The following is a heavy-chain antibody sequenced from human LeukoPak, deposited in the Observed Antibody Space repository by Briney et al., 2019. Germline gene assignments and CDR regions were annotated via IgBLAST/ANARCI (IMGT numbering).Heavy chain of an antibody. CDR3: ARPSYGDSATDAFDI. CDR1: GFTFSGYD. Sequence: GGSLRLSCAASGFTFSGYDMSWVRQAPGKGLEWVSYTSSSTLYYADSVKGRFTISRDNAKNSLYLQMNSLRAEDTAVYYCARPSYGDSATDAFDIWGQGTMVTVSS. CDR2: TSSSTL. J-gene: IGHJ3*02. V-gene: IGHV3-69-1*01. D-gene: IGHD4-17*01.